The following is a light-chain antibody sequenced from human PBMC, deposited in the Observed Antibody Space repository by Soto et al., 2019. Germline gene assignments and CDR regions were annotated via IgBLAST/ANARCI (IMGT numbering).Light chain of an antibody. V-gene: IGLV2-14*01. CDR2: GVH. CDR1: INDIGTYDY. CDR3: TAFSANRVYL. Sequence: QSPLTQPISVSGSPGQSITISCTGNINDIGTYDYVCWYQQHPGKAPRLLIHGVHNRSPGISGRFSASKSGLTASLTISGLQAEDEADYYRTAFSANRVYLFGPGTKVTVL. J-gene: IGLJ1*01.